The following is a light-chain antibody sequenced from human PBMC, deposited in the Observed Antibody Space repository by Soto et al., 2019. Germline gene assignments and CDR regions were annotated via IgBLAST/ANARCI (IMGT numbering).Light chain of an antibody. J-gene: IGKJ4*01. CDR1: QSVLYSSSNENY. CDR3: QQYYSTPLT. Sequence: DIVMTQSPDSLAVSLGERATINCKSSQSVLYSSSNENYLAWYQQKPGQPPKLLIYWASTRESGVPDRFSGSGSGTDFTLTISSLQAEDVAVYYCQQYYSTPLTFGGGTKV. CDR2: WAS. V-gene: IGKV4-1*01.